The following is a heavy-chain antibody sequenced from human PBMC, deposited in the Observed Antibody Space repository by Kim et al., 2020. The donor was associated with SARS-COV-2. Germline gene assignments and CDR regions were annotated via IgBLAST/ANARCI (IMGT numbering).Heavy chain of an antibody. CDR3: TGSFGVVIRKDY. Sequence: GGSLRLSCAASGFTFSGSAMHWVRQASGKGLEWVGRIRSKANSYATAYAASVKGRFTISRDDSKNTAYLQMNSLKTEDTAVYYCTGSFGVVIRKDYWGQGTLVTVSS. J-gene: IGHJ4*02. D-gene: IGHD3-3*01. V-gene: IGHV3-73*01. CDR2: IRSKANSYAT. CDR1: GFTFSGSA.